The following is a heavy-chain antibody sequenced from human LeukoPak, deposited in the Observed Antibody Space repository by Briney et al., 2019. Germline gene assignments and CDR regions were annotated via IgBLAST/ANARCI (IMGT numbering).Heavy chain of an antibody. J-gene: IGHJ5*02. V-gene: IGHV1-2*02. Sequence: ASVKVSCKASGYTFTGYYMHWVRQAPGQGLEWMGWINPNSGGTNYAQKFQGRVTMTRDTSISTAYMELSSLRSEDTAVYYCAREKGDSSSSNWFDPWGQGTLVTVSS. D-gene: IGHD6-13*01. CDR1: GYTFTGYY. CDR2: INPNSGGT. CDR3: AREKGDSSSSNWFDP.